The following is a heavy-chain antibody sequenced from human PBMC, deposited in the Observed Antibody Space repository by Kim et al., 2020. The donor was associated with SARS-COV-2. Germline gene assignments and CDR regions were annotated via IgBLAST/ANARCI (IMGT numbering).Heavy chain of an antibody. CDR1: GYNFPSYW. V-gene: IGHV5-51*01. J-gene: IGHJ4*02. CDR2: IYPGYSDT. CDR3: ARSAGPYDYYFDY. D-gene: IGHD3-16*01. Sequence: GESLKISCKGPGYNFPSYWIGWVRQMPGKGLEWMGIIYPGYSDTRYSTSFQGQVTIPADKCTTTAYLEWSSLKASDTAMYYCARSAGPYDYYFDYWGKGTLGTVSS.